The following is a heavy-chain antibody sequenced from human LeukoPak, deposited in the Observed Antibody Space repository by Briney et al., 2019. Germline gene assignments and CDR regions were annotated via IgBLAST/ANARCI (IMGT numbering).Heavy chain of an antibody. Sequence: GRSQRLSCAASGFPFSSYGMHWVRQAPGKGLVWVAVIWPDGSNKYYADSVKGRFTVSRDNSKNTLYLQMNSLRAEDTAVYYCARHNHGYDWDYWGQGTLVTVSS. D-gene: IGHD5-12*01. CDR1: GFPFSSYG. V-gene: IGHV3-33*01. CDR2: IWPDGSNK. CDR3: ARHNHGYDWDY. J-gene: IGHJ4*02.